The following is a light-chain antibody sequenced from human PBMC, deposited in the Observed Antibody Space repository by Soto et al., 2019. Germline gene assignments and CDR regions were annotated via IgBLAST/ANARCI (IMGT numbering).Light chain of an antibody. Sequence: DIQMTQSPSSLSASVGDTVTISCRASQSISSSLIWYQQKPGKAPNLLIYDASSLQSGVPSRFSGSGSGTDFSLPISSLQAEDFATYYCQQSDSTPLTFGGGTKVEIK. J-gene: IGKJ4*01. CDR3: QQSDSTPLT. CDR1: QSISSS. CDR2: DAS. V-gene: IGKV1-39*01.